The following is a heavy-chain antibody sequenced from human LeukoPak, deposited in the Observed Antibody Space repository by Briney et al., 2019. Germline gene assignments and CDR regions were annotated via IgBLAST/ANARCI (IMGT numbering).Heavy chain of an antibody. CDR2: IHPADSDT. CDR1: GYSFTNYW. Sequence: GESLKISCKASGYSFTNYWIGWVRQMPGKGLEWMGIIHPADSDTRYSPSFQGQVTISADKSINTAYLQWSSLKASDTAMYYCARPSDFDSSGYPDYWGQGTLVTVSS. D-gene: IGHD3-22*01. J-gene: IGHJ4*02. V-gene: IGHV5-51*01. CDR3: ARPSDFDSSGYPDY.